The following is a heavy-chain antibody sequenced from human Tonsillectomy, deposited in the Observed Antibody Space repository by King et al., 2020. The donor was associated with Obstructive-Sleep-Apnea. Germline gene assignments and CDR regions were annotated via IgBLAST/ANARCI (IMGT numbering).Heavy chain of an antibody. V-gene: IGHV3-48*04. CDR3: ARGKYSGSYNNWFDP. J-gene: IGHJ5*02. CDR2: ISSRSSTI. CDR1: GFTFSSYS. D-gene: IGHD1-26*01. Sequence: QLVQSGGGLVQPGGSLRLSCAASGFTFSSYSMNWVRQAPGRGLEWVSYISSRSSTIYYADSVKGRFTISRDNAKNSLYLQMNSLRAEDTAVYYCARGKYSGSYNNWFDPWGQGTLVTVSS.